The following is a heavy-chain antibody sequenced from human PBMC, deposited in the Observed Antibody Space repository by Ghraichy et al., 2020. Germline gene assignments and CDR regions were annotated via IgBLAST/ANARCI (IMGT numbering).Heavy chain of an antibody. CDR3: ARRHRIAVAGTFDY. V-gene: IGHV4-34*01. CDR2: INHSGST. J-gene: IGHJ4*02. CDR1: GGSFSGYY. Sequence: SETLSLTCAVYGGSFSGYYWSWIRQPPGKGLEWIGEINHSGSTNYNPSLKSRATISVDTSKNQFSLKLSSVTAADTAVYYCARRHRIAVAGTFDYWGQGTLVTVSS. D-gene: IGHD6-19*01.